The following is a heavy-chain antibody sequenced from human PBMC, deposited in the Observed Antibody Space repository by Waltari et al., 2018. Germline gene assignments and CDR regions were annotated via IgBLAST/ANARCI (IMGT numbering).Heavy chain of an antibody. D-gene: IGHD1-26*01. CDR2: IIPIFGTA. J-gene: IGHJ4*02. Sequence: QVQLVQSGAEVQKPGSSVKVSCKASGGTFSSSAIRWVRQAPGQGLEWMGGIIPIFGTANDAQKFQGRVTITADESTSTAYMELSSLRSEDTAVYYCASGALSVGGATAYWGQGTLVTVSS. V-gene: IGHV1-69*13. CDR3: ASGALSVGGATAY. CDR1: GGTFSSSA.